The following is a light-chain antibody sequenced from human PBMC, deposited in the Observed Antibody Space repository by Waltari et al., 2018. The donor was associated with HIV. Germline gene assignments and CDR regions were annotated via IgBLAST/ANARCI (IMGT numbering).Light chain of an antibody. J-gene: IGLJ2*01. V-gene: IGLV6-57*01. Sequence: NFMLTQPHSVSESPGKTVTISCTRSSGSIASNYVQWYQQRPGSSPTTVIYEDNQRPSGVPDRFSGSIDSSSNSASLTISGLKTEDEADHYCQSYDSSNQVFGGGTKLTVL. CDR1: SGSIASNY. CDR3: QSYDSSNQV. CDR2: EDN.